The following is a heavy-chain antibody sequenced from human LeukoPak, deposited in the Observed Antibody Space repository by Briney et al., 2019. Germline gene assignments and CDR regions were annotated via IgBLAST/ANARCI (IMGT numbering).Heavy chain of an antibody. CDR1: GFTVSTNY. CDR2: IYSGGST. Sequence: GGSLRLSCAASGFTVSTNYMSWVRQAPGKGLGCVSVIYSGGSTYYADSVKGRFTISRDNSKNTLYLQMNSLRAEDTAVYYCARGRGTYYFDYWGQGTLVTVSS. J-gene: IGHJ4*02. D-gene: IGHD3-10*01. CDR3: ARGRGTYYFDY. V-gene: IGHV3-53*01.